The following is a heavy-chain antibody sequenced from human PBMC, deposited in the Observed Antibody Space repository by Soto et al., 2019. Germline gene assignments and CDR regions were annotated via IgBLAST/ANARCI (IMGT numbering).Heavy chain of an antibody. Sequence: RGESLKISCNGSGYSFTSYWISWVRQMPGKGLEWMGGIDPSESYTNYSPSFQGHVTISADKSISTAYLQWSSLKASDTAMYYCARMGIAARPGRAWFDNWGQGTLVSVSS. J-gene: IGHJ5*02. CDR3: ARMGIAARPGRAWFDN. D-gene: IGHD6-6*01. CDR2: IDPSESYT. CDR1: GYSFTSYW. V-gene: IGHV5-10-1*01.